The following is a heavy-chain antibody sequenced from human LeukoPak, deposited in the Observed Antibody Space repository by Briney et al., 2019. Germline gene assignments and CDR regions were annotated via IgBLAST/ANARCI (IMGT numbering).Heavy chain of an antibody. D-gene: IGHD4-23*01. CDR3: ARVPLRYGGNPTYGMDV. CDR1: GDSVSSNSAA. J-gene: IGHJ6*02. Sequence: SQTLSLTCAISGDSVSSNSAAWNWIGQSPSRGLEWLGRTYYRSKWYNDYAVSVKSRITINPDTSKNQFSLQLNSVTPEDTAVYYCARVPLRYGGNPTYGMDVWGQGTLVTVSS. V-gene: IGHV6-1*01. CDR2: TYYRSKWYN.